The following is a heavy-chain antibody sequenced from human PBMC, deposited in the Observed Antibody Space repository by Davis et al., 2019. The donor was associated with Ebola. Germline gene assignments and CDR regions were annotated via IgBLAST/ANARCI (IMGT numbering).Heavy chain of an antibody. V-gene: IGHV4-39*01. CDR1: GGSISSGGYY. D-gene: IGHD6-19*01. J-gene: IGHJ4*02. Sequence: SETLSLTCTVSGGSISSGGYYWSWIRQPPGKGLEWIGEINHSGSTNYNPSLKSRVTISVDTSKNQFSLKLSSVTAADTAVYYCARHGLIAVAGTFPFDYWGQGTLVTVSS. CDR2: INHSGST. CDR3: ARHGLIAVAGTFPFDY.